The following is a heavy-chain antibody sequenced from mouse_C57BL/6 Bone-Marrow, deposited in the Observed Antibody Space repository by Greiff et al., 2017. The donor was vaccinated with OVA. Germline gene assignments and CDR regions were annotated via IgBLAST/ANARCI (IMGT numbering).Heavy chain of an antibody. CDR1: GYTFTSYW. Sequence: VQLQQPGAELVKPGASVKLSCKASGYTFTSYWMQWVKQRPGQGLEWIGEIDPSDSYTNYNQKFKGKATLTVDTSSSTAYMQLSSLTSEDSAVYYCANAGFYGNYGGFAYWGQGTLVTVSA. CDR3: ANAGFYGNYGGFAY. D-gene: IGHD2-1*01. V-gene: IGHV1-50*01. CDR2: IDPSDSYT. J-gene: IGHJ3*01.